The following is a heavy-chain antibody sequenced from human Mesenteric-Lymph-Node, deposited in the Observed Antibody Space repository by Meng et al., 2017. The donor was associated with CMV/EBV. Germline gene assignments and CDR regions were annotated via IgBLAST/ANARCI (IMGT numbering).Heavy chain of an antibody. CDR3: AITIPRMEDYYGMDV. V-gene: IGHV4-39*01. D-gene: IGHD2-8*01. J-gene: IGHJ6*02. CDR2: MYYGANT. CDR1: GASLITSTSY. Sequence: SETLSLTCTVSGASLITSTSYWGWIRQPPGTGLEWIGSMYYGANTYYNPSLKSRVTMSADTSKNQFSLKLSPVTAADTAVYYCAITIPRMEDYYGMDVWGQGTTVTVSS.